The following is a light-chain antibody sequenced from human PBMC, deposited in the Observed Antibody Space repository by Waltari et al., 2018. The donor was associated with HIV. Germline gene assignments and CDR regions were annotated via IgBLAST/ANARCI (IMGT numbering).Light chain of an antibody. CDR3: GADHGSGSNFVRV. Sequence: QPVLTQTPSASASLGASVTLTCTLSSGSSNYKLDWSQQSPGKGARFVMRVGTGGIVGSKGDGIPDRFSVLGSGLNRYLTIKNIQEEDESDYHCGADHGSGSNFVRVFGGGTKLTVL. CDR2: VGTGGIVG. V-gene: IGLV9-49*01. CDR1: SGSSNYK. J-gene: IGLJ3*02.